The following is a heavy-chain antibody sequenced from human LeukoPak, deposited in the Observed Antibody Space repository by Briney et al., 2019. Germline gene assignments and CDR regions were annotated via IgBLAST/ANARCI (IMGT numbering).Heavy chain of an antibody. CDR1: GFTFSSYA. Sequence: GGSLRLSCAASGFTFSSYAMSWVRQAPGEGLEWVSAISGSGGSTYYADSVKGRFTISRDNSKNTLYLQMNSLRAEDTAVYYCAKGAGKYYDILTGYYPGYYYYGMDVWGQGTTVTVSS. CDR2: ISGSGGST. CDR3: AKGAGKYYDILTGYYPGYYYYGMDV. J-gene: IGHJ6*02. V-gene: IGHV3-23*01. D-gene: IGHD3-9*01.